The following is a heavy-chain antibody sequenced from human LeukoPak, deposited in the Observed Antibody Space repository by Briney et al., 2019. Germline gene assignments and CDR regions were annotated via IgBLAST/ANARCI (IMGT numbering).Heavy chain of an antibody. J-gene: IGHJ4*02. V-gene: IGHV4-38-2*02. CDR1: GYSISSGYY. D-gene: IGHD4-17*01. CDR2: IYHSGST. Sequence: SETLSLTCTVSGYSISSGYYWGWIRQPPGKGLEWIGSIYHSGSTYYNPSLKSRVTISVDTSKNQFSLKLSSVTAADTAVYYCARAPHYGDYYFDYWGQGTLVTVSS. CDR3: ARAPHYGDYYFDY.